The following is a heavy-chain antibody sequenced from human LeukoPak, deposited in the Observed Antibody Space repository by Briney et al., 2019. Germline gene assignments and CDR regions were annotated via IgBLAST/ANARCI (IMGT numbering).Heavy chain of an antibody. V-gene: IGHV4-4*07. CDR3: ARDALLSAFDI. CDR2: IYTSGST. Sequence: PSETLSLTCAVAGGSISSYYWSWIRQPAGKGLGWIGRIYTSGSTNYNPSLKSRVTMSVDTSKNQFSLKLSSVTAADTAVYYCARDALLSAFDIWGQGTMVTVSS. J-gene: IGHJ3*02. CDR1: GGSISSYY. D-gene: IGHD2-21*01.